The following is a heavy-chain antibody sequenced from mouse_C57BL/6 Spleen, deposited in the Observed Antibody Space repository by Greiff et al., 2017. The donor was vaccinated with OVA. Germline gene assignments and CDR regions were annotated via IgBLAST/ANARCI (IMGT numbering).Heavy chain of an antibody. CDR2: IDPKSGGT. CDR1: GYTFTSYW. CDR3: ANSNYNGSSPYFAMDY. D-gene: IGHD1-1*01. J-gene: IGHJ4*01. Sequence: QVQLKQPGAELVKPGASVKLSCKASGYTFTSYWMHWVKQRPGRGLEWIGRIDPKSGGTKYNEKFKSKATLTVDKPSSTAYMQLCSLTSEDSAVYYWANSNYNGSSPYFAMDYWGQGTTVTVSS. V-gene: IGHV1-72*01.